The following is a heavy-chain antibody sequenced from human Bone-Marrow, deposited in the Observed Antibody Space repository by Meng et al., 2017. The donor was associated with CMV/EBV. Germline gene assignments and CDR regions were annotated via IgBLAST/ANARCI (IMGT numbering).Heavy chain of an antibody. CDR1: GFTFNYYG. CDR3: AKEAPYNWNTFDI. D-gene: IGHD1/OR15-1a*01. J-gene: IGHJ3*02. V-gene: IGHV3-30*02. CDR2: IRYDGSKK. Sequence: GGSLRLSCAASGFTFNYYGVHWVRQAPGKGLEWVAFIRYDGSKKYYADSVKGRFTISRDNSKNTVYLQMNSLRAEDTAVYYCAKEAPYNWNTFDIWGQGTRVTVSS.